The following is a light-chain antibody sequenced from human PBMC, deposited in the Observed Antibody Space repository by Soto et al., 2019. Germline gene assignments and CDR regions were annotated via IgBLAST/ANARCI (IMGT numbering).Light chain of an antibody. J-gene: IGLJ2*01. CDR3: QSYDRSLSSPVV. Sequence: QSVLTQPPSVSGTPGQGGTISCTGSSSNIGAGYDVHCYQQLPGTAPKLLIYGNSSRPSGVPDRFSGSKSGTSASLSITGRQAEDEAVYDCQSYDRSLSSPVVFGGGTKLTVL. CDR1: SSNIGAGYD. CDR2: GNS. V-gene: IGLV1-40*01.